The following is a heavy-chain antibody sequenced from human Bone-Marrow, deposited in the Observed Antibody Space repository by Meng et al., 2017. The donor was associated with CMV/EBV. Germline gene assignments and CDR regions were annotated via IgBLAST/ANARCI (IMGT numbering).Heavy chain of an antibody. D-gene: IGHD5-24*01. V-gene: IGHV3-23*01. J-gene: IGHJ4*02. CDR1: GFTFSSYA. Sequence: GEALKISCAASGFTFSSYAMSWVRQAPGKGLDWVSSISGSGGSTYYADSVKGRFTITRDNSKNTLYLQMNSLRDEDTAVYYCAKYGGGYNGDYWGQGTLVTVSS. CDR3: AKYGGGYNGDY. CDR2: ISGSGGST.